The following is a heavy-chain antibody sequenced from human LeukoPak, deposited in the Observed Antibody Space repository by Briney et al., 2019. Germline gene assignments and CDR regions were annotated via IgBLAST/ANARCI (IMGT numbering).Heavy chain of an antibody. CDR3: ARDLQIGGFDY. J-gene: IGHJ4*02. CDR1: GGSISSGGYY. D-gene: IGHD3-16*01. CDR2: IYYSGST. V-gene: IGHV4-31*03. Sequence: SETLSLTCTVSGGSISSGGYYWSWIRQHPGKGLEWIGYIYYSGSTYYNPSLRSRVTISVDTSKNQFSLKLSSVTAADTAVYYCARDLQIGGFDYWGQGTLVTVSS.